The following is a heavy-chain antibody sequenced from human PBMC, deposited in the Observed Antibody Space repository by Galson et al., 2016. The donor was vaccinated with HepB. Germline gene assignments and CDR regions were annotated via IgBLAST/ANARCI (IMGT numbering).Heavy chain of an antibody. J-gene: IGHJ4*02. CDR1: GDSVSSNSAG. CDR2: TYYRSNWHN. Sequence: CAISGDSVSSNSAGWYWIRQTPSRGLKCLGRTYYRSNWHNDYAESVKSRITINPDTSKNQFSLHLNSVTPEDTAVYYCARSYLLGRGFGWWGQGTLVTVSS. D-gene: IGHD7-27*01. V-gene: IGHV6-1*01. CDR3: ARSYLLGRGFGW.